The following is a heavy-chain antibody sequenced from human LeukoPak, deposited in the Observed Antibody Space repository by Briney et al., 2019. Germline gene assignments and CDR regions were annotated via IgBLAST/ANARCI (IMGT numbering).Heavy chain of an antibody. CDR2: IYYTGST. V-gene: IGHV4-59*12. D-gene: IGHD3-10*01. CDR3: AKYNGYGLVDI. Sequence: SETLSLTCTVSGGSISNYYWNWIRQPPGKGLEWIGYIYYTGSTNYNPSLKSRVTMSVDTSKNQFSLKLNSVTAADTAVYYCAKYNGYGLVDIWGQGTMVTVSS. J-gene: IGHJ3*02. CDR1: GGSISNYY.